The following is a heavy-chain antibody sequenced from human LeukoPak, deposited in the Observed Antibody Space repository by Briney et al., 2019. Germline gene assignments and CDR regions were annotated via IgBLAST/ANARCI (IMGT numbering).Heavy chain of an antibody. CDR1: GGSFSGYY. CDR2: INHSGST. V-gene: IGHV4-34*01. CDR3: ARGHENYYHVFDV. J-gene: IGHJ6*04. Sequence: SETLSLTCAVYGGSFSGYYWSWIRQPPGKGLEWIGEINHSGSTNYNPSLKSRVTISVDTSKNQFSLQLKSVTPEDTAVYYCARGHENYYHVFDVWGKGTTVTVSS.